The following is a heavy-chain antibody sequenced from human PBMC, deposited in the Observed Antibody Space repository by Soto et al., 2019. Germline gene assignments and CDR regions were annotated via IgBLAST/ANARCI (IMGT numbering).Heavy chain of an antibody. Sequence: QVQLVQSGAEVKKPGSSVKVSCKASGGTFSSYAISWVRQAPGQGLEWMGGIIPIFGTANYAQKFQGRVTIPADAPTSTAYMELRSLSSEDTAVYYCARGKVQDCYNTNTLFASWGQGTLVPVSS. D-gene: IGHD2-21*01. CDR1: GGTFSSYA. V-gene: IGHV1-69*12. CDR2: IIPIFGTA. J-gene: IGHJ4*02. CDR3: ARGKVQDCYNTNTLFAS.